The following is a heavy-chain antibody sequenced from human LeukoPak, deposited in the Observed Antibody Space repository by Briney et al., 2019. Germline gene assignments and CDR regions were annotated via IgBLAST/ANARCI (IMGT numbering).Heavy chain of an antibody. CDR1: GLTFSSYW. CDR3: AREDGSGSYNYYYYYGMDV. Sequence: GGSLRLSCAASGLTFSSYWMSWVRQAPGKGLEWVANIKQDGSEKYYVDSVKGRFTISRDNAKNSLYLQMNSLRAGDTAVYYCAREDGSGSYNYYYYYGMDVWGQGTTVTVSS. V-gene: IGHV3-7*01. J-gene: IGHJ6*02. D-gene: IGHD3-10*01. CDR2: IKQDGSEK.